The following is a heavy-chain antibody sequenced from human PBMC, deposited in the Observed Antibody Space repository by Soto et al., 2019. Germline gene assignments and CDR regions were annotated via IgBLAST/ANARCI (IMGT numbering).Heavy chain of an antibody. V-gene: IGHV4-61*01. CDR2: IYYSGST. Sequence: SETLSLTCTVSGGSVSSGSYYWSWIRQPPGKGLEWIGYIYYSGSTNYNPSLKSRVTISVDTSKNQFSLKLSSVTAADTAVYYCARVNHFVETAMVRYYYGMDVWGQGTTVTVSS. J-gene: IGHJ6*02. CDR3: ARVNHFVETAMVRYYYGMDV. D-gene: IGHD5-18*01. CDR1: GGSVSSGSYY.